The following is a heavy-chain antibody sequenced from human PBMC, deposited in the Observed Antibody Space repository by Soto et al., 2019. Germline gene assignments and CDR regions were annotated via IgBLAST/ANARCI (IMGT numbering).Heavy chain of an antibody. D-gene: IGHD5-18*01. J-gene: IGHJ5*02. CDR2: ISSSGSTI. CDR3: ARDRGYSYGLYNWFDP. CDR1: GFTFSSYE. Sequence: PGGSLRLSCAASGFTFSSYEMNWVRQAPGKGLEWVSYISSSGSTIYYADSVKGRFTISRDNAKNSLYLQMNSLRAEDTAVYYCARDRGYSYGLYNWFDPWGQGTLVTVSS. V-gene: IGHV3-48*03.